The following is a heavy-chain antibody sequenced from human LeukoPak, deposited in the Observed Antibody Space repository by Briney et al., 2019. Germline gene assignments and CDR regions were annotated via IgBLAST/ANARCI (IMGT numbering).Heavy chain of an antibody. J-gene: IGHJ4*02. V-gene: IGHV1-2*02. D-gene: IGHD6-19*01. Sequence: ASVKVSCKASVYTFTGYYIHWVRQAPGQGREWMGWINPNSGGTNYAQKFHGRVTITRDTSISTAYMDRSRPRSHHRAGHFFAGDLRIAVAPDCWGRGTLV. CDR1: VYTFTGYY. CDR2: INPNSGGT. CDR3: AGDLRIAVAPDC.